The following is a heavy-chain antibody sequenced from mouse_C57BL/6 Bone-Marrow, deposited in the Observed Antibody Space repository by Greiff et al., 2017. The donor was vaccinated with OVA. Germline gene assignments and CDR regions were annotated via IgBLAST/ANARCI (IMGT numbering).Heavy chain of an antibody. Sequence: QVQLQQPGAELVKPGASVKLSCKASGYTFTSYWMQWVKQRPGQGLEWIGEIDPSDSYTNYNQKFKGKATLTVDTSSSTAYMQLSSLTSEDSAVYYCAREGKWLGVYYAMDYWGQGTSVTVSS. V-gene: IGHV1-50*01. CDR2: IDPSDSYT. CDR3: AREGKWLGVYYAMDY. D-gene: IGHD2-2*01. J-gene: IGHJ4*01. CDR1: GYTFTSYW.